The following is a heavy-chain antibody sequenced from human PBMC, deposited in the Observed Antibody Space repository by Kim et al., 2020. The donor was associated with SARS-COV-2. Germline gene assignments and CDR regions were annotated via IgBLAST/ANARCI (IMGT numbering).Heavy chain of an antibody. Sequence: GGSLRLSCAASGFTFSSYAMHWVRQAPGKGLEWVAVISYDGSNKYYADSVKGRFTISRDNSKNTLYLQMNSLRAEDTAVYYCARDLYYDFWSGDSGYYYG. CDR1: GFTFSSYA. D-gene: IGHD3-3*01. V-gene: IGHV3-30*04. CDR2: ISYDGSNK. CDR3: ARDLYYDFWSGDSGYYYG. J-gene: IGHJ6*01.